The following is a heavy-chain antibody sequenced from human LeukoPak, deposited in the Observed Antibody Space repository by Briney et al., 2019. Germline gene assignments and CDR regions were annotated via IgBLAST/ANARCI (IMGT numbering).Heavy chain of an antibody. J-gene: IGHJ3*01. CDR3: ARGPDPVVRGPRRAFDL. D-gene: IGHD3-10*01. CDR2: VSNDRSNQ. V-gene: IGHV3-30-3*01. CDR1: GFTFTYYA. Sequence: GGSLRLSCAASGFTFTYYAMHWVRQAPGKGLEWVSVVSNDRSNQDYTDSVKGRFIISRDDSKSTVYLQMNSLRVDDMAMYYCARGPDPVVRGPRRAFDLWGQGTMVTVSS.